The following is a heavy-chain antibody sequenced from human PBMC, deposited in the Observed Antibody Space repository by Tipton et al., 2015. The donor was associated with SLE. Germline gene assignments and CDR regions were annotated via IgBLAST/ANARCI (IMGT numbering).Heavy chain of an antibody. V-gene: IGHV3-21*06. CDR2: INSRSDSI. Sequence: SLRLSCAASGFTFSSYAISWVRQAAGKGLEWVSSINSRSDSIYYAESMKGRFTISRDNAKNSLYLQMNSLRAEDTAAYYCARASRQQLTFWDYWGPGTLVTVSS. CDR3: ARASRQQLTFWDY. D-gene: IGHD6-13*01. J-gene: IGHJ4*02. CDR1: GFTFSSYA.